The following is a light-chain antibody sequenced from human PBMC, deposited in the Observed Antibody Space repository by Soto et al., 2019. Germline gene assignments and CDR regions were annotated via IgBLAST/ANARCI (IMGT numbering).Light chain of an antibody. CDR2: GAS. Sequence: EIVLTQSPGTLSLSTGERATLSCRASQTINYSYLAWYQQKPGQAPRLLIYGASSRATGIPDRFSGRGSGTDFTLTISRLEPEDFAVYYCQQYGASPFPFGPGTKVDI. CDR1: QTINYSY. V-gene: IGKV3-20*01. CDR3: QQYGASPFP. J-gene: IGKJ3*01.